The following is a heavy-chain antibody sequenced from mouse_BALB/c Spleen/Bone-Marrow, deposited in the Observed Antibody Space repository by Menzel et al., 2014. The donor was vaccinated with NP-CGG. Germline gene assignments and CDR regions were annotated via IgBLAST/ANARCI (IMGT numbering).Heavy chain of an antibody. CDR2: IDTSDSYT. D-gene: IGHD4-1*01. J-gene: IGHJ1*01. Sequence: QVQLQQSGAELVMPGASVMMSCKASGYTFTDYWMHWVKQRPGQGLEWIGAIDTSDSYTSYNQKFKGKATLTVDESSSTADMQLSSLTSEDSAVYYCARGTGWYFDVWSEGTTVTVSS. V-gene: IGHV1-69*01. CDR1: GYTFTDYW. CDR3: ARGTGWYFDV.